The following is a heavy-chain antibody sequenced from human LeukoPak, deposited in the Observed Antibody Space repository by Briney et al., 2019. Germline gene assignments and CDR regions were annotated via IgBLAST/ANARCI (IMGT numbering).Heavy chain of an antibody. Sequence: SETLSLTCAVYGGSFSGYYWSWIRQPPGKGLEWIGEINHSGSTNYNPSLKSRVTISVDTSKNQFSLKLSSVTAADTAVYYCARQLQGSSWYLLRYYFDYWGQGTLVTVSS. D-gene: IGHD6-13*01. V-gene: IGHV4-34*01. CDR2: INHSGST. J-gene: IGHJ4*02. CDR3: ARQLQGSSWYLLRYYFDY. CDR1: GGSFSGYY.